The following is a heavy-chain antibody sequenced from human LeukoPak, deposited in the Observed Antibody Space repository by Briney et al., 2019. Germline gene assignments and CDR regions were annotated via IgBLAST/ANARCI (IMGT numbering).Heavy chain of an antibody. CDR3: AKDRRVRGFIGNFDY. CDR1: GFTFSSYA. J-gene: IGHJ4*02. D-gene: IGHD3-10*01. V-gene: IGHV3-23*01. Sequence: GGSLRLSCAASGFTFSSYAMSWVRQAPGKGLEWVSAIRGSGANTYYADAVKGRFTISRDNSKNTLYLQMNSLRAEDTAVYYCAKDRRVRGFIGNFDYWGQGTLVTVSS. CDR2: IRGSGANT.